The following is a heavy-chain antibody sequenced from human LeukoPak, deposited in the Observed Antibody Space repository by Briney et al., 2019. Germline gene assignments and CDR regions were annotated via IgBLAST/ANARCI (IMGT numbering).Heavy chain of an antibody. Sequence: GGSLRLSCAASGFSVSTNFMSWVRQAPGKGLEWVSSFYRGGSTRYVDSVKGRFTTSRDHSKNTMYLQMNSLRVEDTAVCYCARYYDSSGYTQGAFDIWGQGTMVTVS. D-gene: IGHD3-22*01. CDR3: ARYYDSSGYTQGAFDI. V-gene: IGHV3-66*02. CDR1: GFSVSTNF. CDR2: FYRGGST. J-gene: IGHJ3*02.